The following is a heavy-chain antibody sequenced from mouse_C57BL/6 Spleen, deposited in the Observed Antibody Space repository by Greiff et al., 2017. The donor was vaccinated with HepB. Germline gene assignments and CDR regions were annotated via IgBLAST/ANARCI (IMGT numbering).Heavy chain of an antibody. V-gene: IGHV1-61*01. CDR2: IYPSDSET. J-gene: IGHJ2*01. CDR3: ARQTAQATDY. Sequence: VKLQQPGAELVRPGSSVKLSCKASGYTFTSYWMDWVKQRPGQGLEWIGNIYPSDSETHYNQKFKDKATLTVDKSSSTAYMQLSSLTSEDSAVYYCARQTAQATDYWGQGTALTVSS. CDR1: GYTFTSYW. D-gene: IGHD3-2*02.